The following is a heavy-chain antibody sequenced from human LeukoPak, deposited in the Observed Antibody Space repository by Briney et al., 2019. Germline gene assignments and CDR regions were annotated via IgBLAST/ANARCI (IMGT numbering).Heavy chain of an antibody. J-gene: IGHJ4*02. CDR1: GFTFDDYA. D-gene: IGHD2-15*01. Sequence: PGGSLRLSCAASGFTFDDYAMHWVRQAPGKGLEWVSGISWNSGSIGYADSVKGRFTISRDNAKNSLYLQMNSLRAEDTALYYCAKGPTKRQGYCSGGSCWMTDYWGQGTLVTVSS. V-gene: IGHV3-9*01. CDR2: ISWNSGSI. CDR3: AKGPTKRQGYCSGGSCWMTDY.